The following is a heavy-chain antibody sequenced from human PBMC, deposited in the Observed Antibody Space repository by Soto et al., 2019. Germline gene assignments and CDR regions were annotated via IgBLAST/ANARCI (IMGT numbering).Heavy chain of an antibody. V-gene: IGHV4-34*01. Sequence: SETLSLTYAVYGGSFSGYYWSWIRQPPGKGLEWIGEINHSGSTNYNPSLKSRVTISVDTSKNQFSLKLSSVTAADTAVYYCARGYCTNGVCSNPYYYYMDVWGKGTTVTVSS. J-gene: IGHJ6*03. CDR1: GGSFSGYY. CDR3: ARGYCTNGVCSNPYYYYMDV. D-gene: IGHD2-8*01. CDR2: INHSGST.